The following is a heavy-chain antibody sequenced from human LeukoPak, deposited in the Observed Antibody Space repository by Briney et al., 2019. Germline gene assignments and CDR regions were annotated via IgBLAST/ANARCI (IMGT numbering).Heavy chain of an antibody. Sequence: PGGSLRLSCAASGFTFSSYSMNWVRQAPGKGLEWVSSISSSSSYVYYADSVKGRFTISRDNAKNSLYLQMNSLRAEDTAVYYCATYYYDSSGYPFDYWGQGTLVTVSS. D-gene: IGHD3-22*01. J-gene: IGHJ4*02. CDR3: ATYYYDSSGYPFDY. CDR1: GFTFSSYS. CDR2: ISSSSSYV. V-gene: IGHV3-21*01.